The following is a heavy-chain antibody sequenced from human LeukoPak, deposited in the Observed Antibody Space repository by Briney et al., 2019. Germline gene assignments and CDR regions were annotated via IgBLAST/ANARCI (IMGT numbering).Heavy chain of an antibody. CDR2: INPNSGCT. CDR1: GYTFTDYY. CDR3: ARSDSDWFDP. V-gene: IGHV1-2*06. D-gene: IGHD2-21*01. Sequence: ASVKVSCKASGYTFTDYYMHWVRQAPGQGLEWMGRINPNSGCTNYAQKFQGRVTMTRDTSISTAYMELSRLRSDDTAVYYCARSDSDWFDPWGQGTLVTVSS. J-gene: IGHJ5*02.